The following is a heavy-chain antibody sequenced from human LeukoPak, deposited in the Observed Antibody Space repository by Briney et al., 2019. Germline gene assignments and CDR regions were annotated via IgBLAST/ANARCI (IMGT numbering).Heavy chain of an antibody. CDR2: IIPIFGIA. CDR1: GGTFSSYA. D-gene: IGHD1-26*01. V-gene: IGHV1-69*04. J-gene: IGHJ4*02. CDR3: ATEDSGSYYPFDY. Sequence: SVKVSCKASGGTFSSYAISWVRQAPGQGLEWMGRIIPIFGIANYAQKFQGRVTITADKSTSTAYMELSSLRSEDTAVYYCATEDSGSYYPFDYWGQGTLVTVSS.